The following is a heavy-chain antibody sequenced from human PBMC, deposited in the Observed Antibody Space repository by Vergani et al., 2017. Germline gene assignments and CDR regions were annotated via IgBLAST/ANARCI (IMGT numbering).Heavy chain of an antibody. D-gene: IGHD3-9*01. V-gene: IGHV3-9*01. CDR2: ISWNSGSI. Sequence: EVQLVESGGGLVQPGRSLRLSCAASGFTFDDYAMHWVRQAPGKGLELVSGISWNSGSIGYADSVKGRFTISRDNAKNSLYLQMNSLRAEDTALYYCSKDKEIRYFDWLQKDAFDIWGQGTIVTVSS. CDR3: SKDKEIRYFDWLQKDAFDI. J-gene: IGHJ3*02. CDR1: GFTFDDYA.